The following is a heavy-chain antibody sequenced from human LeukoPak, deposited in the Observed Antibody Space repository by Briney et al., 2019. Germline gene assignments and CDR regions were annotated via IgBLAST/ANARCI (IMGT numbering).Heavy chain of an antibody. CDR2: TYYRSKWYN. D-gene: IGHD3-3*01. CDR3: ARWTDHNPDFWSGYYHYYFDY. J-gene: IGHJ4*02. CDR1: GDSVSSNSAA. V-gene: IGHV6-1*01. Sequence: KQSQTLSLTCAISGDSVSSNSAAWNWIRQSPSRGLEWLGRTYYRSKWYNDYAVSVKSRIIINPDTSKNQFSLQLNSVTPEDTAVYYCARWTDHNPDFWSGYYHYYFDYWGQGTLVTVSS.